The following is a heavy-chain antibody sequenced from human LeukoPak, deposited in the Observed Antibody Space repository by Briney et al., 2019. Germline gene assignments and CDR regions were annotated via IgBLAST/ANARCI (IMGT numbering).Heavy chain of an antibody. Sequence: GGSLRLSCTASGFTFSSYWMGWVRQAPGKGPEWVANIKQDGSGMYYVDSVKGRFTISRDNAKNSLYLQMNSLRVEDTAVYYCARPSYNSGSYFDYWGQGTLVTVS. D-gene: IGHD3-10*01. CDR3: ARPSYNSGSYFDY. J-gene: IGHJ4*02. V-gene: IGHV3-7*01. CDR2: IKQDGSGM. CDR1: GFTFSSYW.